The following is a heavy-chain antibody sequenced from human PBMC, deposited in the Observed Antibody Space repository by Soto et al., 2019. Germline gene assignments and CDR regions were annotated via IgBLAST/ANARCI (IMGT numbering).Heavy chain of an antibody. CDR1: GGSVSNKTYY. CDR3: ARTTAVPNTLRSRYFFDY. D-gene: IGHD4-17*01. CDR2: VYYSGTT. V-gene: IGHV4-61*01. J-gene: IGHJ4*02. Sequence: SETRSRTCSVSGGSVSNKTYYWSWIRQPPGKILEWIGYVYYSGTTNYNPSLKSRVTISVDLSKNQFSLRLSSVTTADTALYYCARTTAVPNTLRSRYFFDYWGQGTLVTVSS.